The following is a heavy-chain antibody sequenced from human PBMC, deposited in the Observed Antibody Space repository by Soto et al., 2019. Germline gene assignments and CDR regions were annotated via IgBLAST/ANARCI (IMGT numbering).Heavy chain of an antibody. V-gene: IGHV4-59*01. CDR1: GGSISSYY. CDR2: IYYSGST. J-gene: IGHJ5*02. CDR3: ARYLGSGSFGGSWFDP. Sequence: SETLSLTCTVSGGSISSYYWSWIRQPPGKGLEWIGYIYYSGSTNYNPSLKSRVTISVDTSKNQFSLKLSSVTAADTAVYYCARYLGSGSFGGSWFDPWGQGTLVTASS. D-gene: IGHD3-10*01.